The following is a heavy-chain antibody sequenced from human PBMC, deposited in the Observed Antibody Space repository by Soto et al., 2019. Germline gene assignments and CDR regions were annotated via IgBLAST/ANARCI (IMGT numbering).Heavy chain of an antibody. CDR1: GFTVSSKY. D-gene: IGHD2-15*01. CDR3: ARDDVLCDGGRCYGIPLDV. Sequence: GGSLRLSCAASGFTVSSKYMTWVRQAPGKGLEWVSLIQSGGTTYYADSVEGRFTISRDTSENTLHLQMDSLRVEDTAVYYCARDDVLCDGGRCYGIPLDVWRKGTTVTVSS. J-gene: IGHJ6*04. CDR2: IQSGGTT. V-gene: IGHV3-66*01.